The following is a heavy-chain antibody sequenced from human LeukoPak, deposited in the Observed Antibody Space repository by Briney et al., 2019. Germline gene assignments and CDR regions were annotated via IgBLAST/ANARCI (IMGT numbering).Heavy chain of an antibody. D-gene: IGHD6-13*01. J-gene: IGHJ4*02. CDR1: GFTFSSYW. V-gene: IGHV3-74*01. CDR2: INPGGSSI. CDR3: ANPPAAAVSYYFDY. Sequence: GRSLRLSCAASGFTFSSYWMHWVRQVPGKGLVWVARINPGGSSITYADSVKGRFTISRDNAKNTLYLQMNSLRAEDTAVYYCANPPAAAVSYYFDYWGQGTLVTVSS.